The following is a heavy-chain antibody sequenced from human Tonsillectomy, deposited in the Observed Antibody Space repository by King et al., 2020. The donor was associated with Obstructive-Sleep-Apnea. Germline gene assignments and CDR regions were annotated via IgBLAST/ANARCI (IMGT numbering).Heavy chain of an antibody. J-gene: IGHJ6*02. CDR2: ILPVTGMP. D-gene: IGHD2-15*01. CDR1: GGIFITYG. V-gene: IGHV1-69*10. Sequence: QLVQSGAEVKKPGSSVKVACKASGGIFITYGISWVRQAPGQGLEWMGGILPVTGMPNYAQKFPDRVTITADKSTNTAYMELSRLSSEDTATYYCARGIESYYYYGMDVWGQGTTVTVSS. CDR3: ARGIESYYYYGMDV.